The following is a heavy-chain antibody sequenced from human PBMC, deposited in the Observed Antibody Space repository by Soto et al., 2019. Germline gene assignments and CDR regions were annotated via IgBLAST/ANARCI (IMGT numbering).Heavy chain of an antibody. Sequence: QITLTESGPTLVKPTQTLTLTCTFSGISLTNSGVGVSWIRQPPGKALEWLAVIYWDDAKHFSPSQKSRLTITKHPSKNQVVLTMTNMDSVDTATYFCAQMDFDLYGMDVWGQGTTVIVSS. D-gene: IGHD3-9*01. V-gene: IGHV2-5*02. CDR1: GISLTNSGVG. J-gene: IGHJ6*02. CDR2: IYWDDAK. CDR3: AQMDFDLYGMDV.